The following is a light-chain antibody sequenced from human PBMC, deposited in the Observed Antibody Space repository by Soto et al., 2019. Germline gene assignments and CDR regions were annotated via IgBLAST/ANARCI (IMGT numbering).Light chain of an antibody. CDR1: QSVSSSY. CDR3: QQYSNWPPFT. V-gene: IGKV3-15*01. CDR2: GAS. Sequence: QSVSSSYLAWYQQKPGQAPRLLIYGASTRATGIPARFSGSGSGTEFTLTISSLQSEDFAVYYCQQYSNWPPFTFGQGTRLEIK. J-gene: IGKJ5*01.